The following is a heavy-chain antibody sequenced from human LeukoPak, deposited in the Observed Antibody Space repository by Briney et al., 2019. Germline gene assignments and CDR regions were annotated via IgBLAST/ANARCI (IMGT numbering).Heavy chain of an antibody. CDR2: IYYSGST. J-gene: IGHJ6*03. Sequence: PSETLSLTCTVSGGSISSSSYYWGWIRQPPGKGLEWIGSIYYSGSTYYNPSLKSRVTISVDTSKNQFSLKLSSVTAADTAVYYCARDKWIAAADNYYYYMDVWGKGTTVTVSS. CDR1: GGSISSSSYY. D-gene: IGHD6-13*01. CDR3: ARDKWIAAADNYYYYMDV. V-gene: IGHV4-39*07.